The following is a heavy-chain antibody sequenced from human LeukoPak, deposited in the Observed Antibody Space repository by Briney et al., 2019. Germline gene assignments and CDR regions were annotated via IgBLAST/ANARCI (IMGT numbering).Heavy chain of an antibody. V-gene: IGHV3-20*04. D-gene: IGHD4-17*01. CDR1: GFTSDDYG. CDR2: ITWNGGRT. Sequence: GGSLRLSCAASGFTSDDYGLIWVRQAPGEGLEWVSYITWNGGRTAYADSVKGRVTISRDNAKYSLYLQMNSLRAEDTALYYCARSMSTVTTRYFDLWGRGTLVTVSS. CDR3: ARSMSTVTTRYFDL. J-gene: IGHJ2*01.